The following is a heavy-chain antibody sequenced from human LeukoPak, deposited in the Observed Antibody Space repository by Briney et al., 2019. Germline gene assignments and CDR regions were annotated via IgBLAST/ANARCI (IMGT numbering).Heavy chain of an antibody. J-gene: IGHJ6*03. Sequence: GGSLRLSCAASGFTFSSYWMSWVRQAPGKGLEWVANIKKDGSEKYYVDSVKGRFTISRDNAKNSLYLQMNSLRAEDTAVYYCARVSDKDIVVVVAATPRFYQYYHMDVWGKGTTVTVSS. V-gene: IGHV3-7*01. CDR1: GFTFSSYW. CDR3: ARVSDKDIVVVVAATPRFYQYYHMDV. D-gene: IGHD2-15*01. CDR2: IKKDGSEK.